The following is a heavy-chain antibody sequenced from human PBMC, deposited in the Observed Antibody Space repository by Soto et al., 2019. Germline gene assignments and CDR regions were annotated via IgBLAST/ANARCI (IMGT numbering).Heavy chain of an antibody. J-gene: IGHJ4*02. V-gene: IGHV1-69*08. CDR1: GGILSSYT. CDR3: ARDKTTSSSDTSFDF. CDR2: IYPLPGVA. Sequence: QVLLVQSGTEVKKPGSSVKVSCQASGGILSSYTFSWVRQAPGQGLEWMGRIYPLPGVAKYAQQFQGRVTENAEGSTNRLYMQLRNLRSDDNATYYCARDKTTSSSDTSFDFRGQGTLVSVSS. D-gene: IGHD6-6*01.